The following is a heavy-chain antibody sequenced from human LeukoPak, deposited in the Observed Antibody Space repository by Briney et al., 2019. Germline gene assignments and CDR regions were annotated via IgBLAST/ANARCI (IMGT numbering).Heavy chain of an antibody. CDR3: ARGFFGSGKEVRSHYYHMDV. CDR1: GYTFTSYD. Sequence: SVKVSCKASGYTFTSYDINWVRQATGQGLEWMGWMNPNSGNTGYAQKFQGRVTITRNTSISTAYMELSSLRSEDTAVYYCARGFFGSGKEVRSHYYHMDVWGKGTTVTVSS. V-gene: IGHV1-8*03. J-gene: IGHJ6*03. D-gene: IGHD3-10*01. CDR2: MNPNSGNT.